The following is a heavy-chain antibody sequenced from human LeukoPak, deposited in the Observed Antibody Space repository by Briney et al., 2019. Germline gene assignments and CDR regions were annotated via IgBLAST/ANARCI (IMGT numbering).Heavy chain of an antibody. D-gene: IGHD1-1*01. CDR1: GLSVRNEY. CDR3: TRDTGASAAGTIVADASDI. Sequence: GGSLRLSCTASGLSVRNEYMSWVSQTPGKGLEWVAVMFRGGYTSYADSVKGRFTLSRDNSENILYLQMDNLRVEDTAIYYCTRDTGASAAGTIVADASDIWGQGIMVTVSS. V-gene: IGHV3-53*01. CDR2: MFRGGYT. J-gene: IGHJ3*02.